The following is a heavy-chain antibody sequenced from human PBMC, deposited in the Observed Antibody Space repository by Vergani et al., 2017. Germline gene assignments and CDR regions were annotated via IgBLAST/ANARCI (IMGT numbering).Heavy chain of an antibody. J-gene: IGHJ3*02. CDR1: GFTFSSYA. CDR2: ISGSGGST. V-gene: IGHV3-23*01. CDR3: AKDSDDSSGYYYDAFNI. D-gene: IGHD3-22*01. Sequence: EVQLLESGGGLVQPGGSLRLSCAASGFTFSSYAMSWVRQAPGKGLEWVSAISGSGGSTYYADSVKGRFTISRDNSKNTLYLQMNSLRAEDTAVYYCAKDSDDSSGYYYDAFNIWGQATMVIVSS.